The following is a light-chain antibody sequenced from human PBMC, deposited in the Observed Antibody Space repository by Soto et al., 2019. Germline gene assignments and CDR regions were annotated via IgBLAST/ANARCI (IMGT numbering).Light chain of an antibody. Sequence: QSVLTQPPSASGTPGQRVTISCSGGSSTIGRNTVKWYRQLPETAPKLLIGSSDQRPSGVPDRFSASQSGTSASLAISGLQSEDEADYICAAWDDSLNAWAFGGGTKLTVL. CDR1: SSTIGRNT. J-gene: IGLJ3*02. CDR3: AAWDDSLNAWA. CDR2: SSD. V-gene: IGLV1-44*01.